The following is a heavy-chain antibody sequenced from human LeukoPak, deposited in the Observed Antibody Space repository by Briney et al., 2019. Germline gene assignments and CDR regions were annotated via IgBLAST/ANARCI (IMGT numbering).Heavy chain of an antibody. J-gene: IGHJ6*03. V-gene: IGHV1-2*02. CDR2: INPNSGGT. CDR1: GYTFTGYY. Sequence: ASVQVSCKASGYTFTGYYIHWVRQAPGQGLEWMGWINPNSGGTNYAQKFQGRVTMTRDTSISTAYMELSRLSSDDTAVYYCARSDIVVVPAAPKTYYYYYMDVWGKGTTVTISS. D-gene: IGHD2-2*01. CDR3: ARSDIVVVPAAPKTYYYYYMDV.